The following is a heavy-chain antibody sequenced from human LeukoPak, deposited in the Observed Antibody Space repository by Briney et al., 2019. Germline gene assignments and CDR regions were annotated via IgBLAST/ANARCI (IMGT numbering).Heavy chain of an antibody. J-gene: IGHJ3*02. V-gene: IGHV3-23*01. CDR3: AKVHHLISSSWPTDAFDI. Sequence: GGSLRLSCAASGFTFSTYAMSWVRQAPGKGLEWVSAISGSGGSTYYADSVKGRFTISRDNSKNTLYLQMNSLRAEDTAVYYCAKVHHLISSSWPTDAFDIWGQGTMVTVSS. CDR2: ISGSGGST. CDR1: GFTFSTYA. D-gene: IGHD6-13*01.